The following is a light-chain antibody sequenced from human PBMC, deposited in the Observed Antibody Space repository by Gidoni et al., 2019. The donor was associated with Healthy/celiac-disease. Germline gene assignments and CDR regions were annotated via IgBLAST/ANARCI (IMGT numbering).Light chain of an antibody. CDR2: KAS. CDR3: QQYNSYSA. Sequence: DIQMTQSPSTLSASVGDRVTITCRASQSISSWLAWYQQNPGKAPKRLIYKASSLESGVASRFSGSGSGTEFTLTISSLQPDDFATYYCQQYNSYSAFGQGTKVEIK. J-gene: IGKJ1*01. CDR1: QSISSW. V-gene: IGKV1-5*03.